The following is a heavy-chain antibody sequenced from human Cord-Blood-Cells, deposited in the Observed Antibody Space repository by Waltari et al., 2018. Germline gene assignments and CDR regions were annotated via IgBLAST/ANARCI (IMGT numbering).Heavy chain of an antibody. D-gene: IGHD1-20*01. CDR3: AKDQDIMGRLTGTDY. CDR2: ISGSGGST. Sequence: EVQLVESGGGLVQPGGSLRLSCAASGFTFSSYAMRWVRQAPGKGLEWVSAISGSGGSTYYADSVKGRVTISRDNAKNTLYLQMNSLRAEDTAVYYCAKDQDIMGRLTGTDYWGQGTLVTVSS. J-gene: IGHJ4*02. V-gene: IGHV3-23*04. CDR1: GFTFSSYA.